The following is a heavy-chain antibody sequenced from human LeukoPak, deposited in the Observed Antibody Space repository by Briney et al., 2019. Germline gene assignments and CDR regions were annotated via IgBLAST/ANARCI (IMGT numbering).Heavy chain of an antibody. Sequence: PSETLSLTCSVSGASISGGNYHWSWIRQPAGKGLEWIGRIYSSGATNYNPSFKRRATISEDTSKNQSSLKLSSVTAADTAAYYCAREGAWTAFDIWGQGTMVTVSS. CDR3: AREGAWTAFDI. CDR2: IYSSGAT. CDR1: GASISGGNYH. V-gene: IGHV4-61*02. D-gene: IGHD1-26*01. J-gene: IGHJ3*02.